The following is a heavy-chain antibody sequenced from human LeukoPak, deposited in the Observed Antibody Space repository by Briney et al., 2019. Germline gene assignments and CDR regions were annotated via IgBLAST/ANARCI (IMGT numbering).Heavy chain of an antibody. CDR2: IKQDGSDR. CDR3: AKDEWGKMD. D-gene: IGHD3-16*01. CDR1: GFTFSSYW. J-gene: IGHJ4*02. Sequence: GGSLRLSCAASGFTFSSYWMSWVRQAPGKGLEWMANIKQDGSDRYYVDSVKGRFTISRDNAKNSLYLQMNSLRAEDTAVYYCAKDEWGKMDWGQGTLVTVSS. V-gene: IGHV3-7*01.